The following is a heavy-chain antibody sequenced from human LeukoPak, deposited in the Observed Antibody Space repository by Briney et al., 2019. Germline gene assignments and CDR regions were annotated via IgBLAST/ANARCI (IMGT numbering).Heavy chain of an antibody. CDR1: GYTFTSYD. D-gene: IGHD4-17*01. J-gene: IGHJ5*02. V-gene: IGHV1-8*01. Sequence: ASVKVSCKASGYTFTSYDINWVRQATGQGLEWMGWMNPNSGNTGYAQKFHGRVTMTRNTSISTAYMELSSLRSTDTAVYYCARGYGDYGWFDPWGQGTLVTVSS. CDR2: MNPNSGNT. CDR3: ARGYGDYGWFDP.